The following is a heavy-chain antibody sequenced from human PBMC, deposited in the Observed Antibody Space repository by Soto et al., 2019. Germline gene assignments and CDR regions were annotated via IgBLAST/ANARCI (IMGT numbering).Heavy chain of an antibody. D-gene: IGHD2-15*01. CDR1: GYSFTSYW. CDR2: IYPGDSDT. J-gene: IGHJ3*02. Sequence: GESLKISCKGSGYSFTSYWIGWVRQMPGKGLEWMGIIYPGDSDTRYSPSFQGQVTISADKSISTAYLQWSSLKASDTAMYYCASRIGYCSGGSCSDAFDIWGQGTMVTVSS. CDR3: ASRIGYCSGGSCSDAFDI. V-gene: IGHV5-51*01.